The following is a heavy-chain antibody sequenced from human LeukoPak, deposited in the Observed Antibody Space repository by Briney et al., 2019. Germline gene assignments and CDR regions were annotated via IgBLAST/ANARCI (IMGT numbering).Heavy chain of an antibody. V-gene: IGHV4-34*01. CDR1: GGSFSGYC. CDR2: INHSGST. J-gene: IGHJ4*02. D-gene: IGHD3-10*01. CDR3: AGYGSGSYSIDFDY. Sequence: PSETLSLTCAVYGGSFSGYCWSWIRQPPGKGLEWIGEINHSGSTNYNPSLKSRVTISVDTSKNQFSLKLSSVTAADTAVYYCAGYGSGSYSIDFDYWGQGTLVTVSS.